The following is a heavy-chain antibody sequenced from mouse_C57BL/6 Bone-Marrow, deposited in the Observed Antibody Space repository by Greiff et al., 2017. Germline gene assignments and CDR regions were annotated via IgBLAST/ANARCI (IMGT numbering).Heavy chain of an antibody. CDR2: SRNKANDYTT. Sequence: EVHLVESGGGLVQSGRSLRLSCATSGFTFSDFYMEWVRQAPGKGLEWIAASRNKANDYTTEYSASVKGRFIVSRDTSQSILYLQMNALRAEDTAIYYCAREDYYGSRGFAYWGQGTLVTVSA. CDR1: GFTFSDFY. D-gene: IGHD1-1*01. J-gene: IGHJ3*01. CDR3: AREDYYGSRGFAY. V-gene: IGHV7-1*01.